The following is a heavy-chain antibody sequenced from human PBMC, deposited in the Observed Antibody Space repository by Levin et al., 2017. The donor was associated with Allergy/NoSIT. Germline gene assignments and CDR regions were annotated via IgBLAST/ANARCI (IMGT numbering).Heavy chain of an antibody. CDR1: GGSISSYY. J-gene: IGHJ3*02. D-gene: IGHD3-10*01. CDR3: ARARGAAGDAFDS. CDR2: IYYSGST. V-gene: IGHV4-59*01. Sequence: PSETLSLTCTVSGGSISSYYWSWIRQPPGKGLEWIGYIYYSGSTNYNPSLKSRVTISVDTSKNQFSLKLSSVTAADTAVYYCARARGAAGDAFDSWGQGTMVTVSS.